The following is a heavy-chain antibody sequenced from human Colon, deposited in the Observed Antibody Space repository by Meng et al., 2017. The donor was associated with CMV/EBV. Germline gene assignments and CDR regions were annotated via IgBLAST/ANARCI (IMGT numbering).Heavy chain of an antibody. Sequence: GESLKISCAASGFTFTSYAMSWVRQAPGKGLEWVSAIVGGGGSRTYYADSVKGRFTISRDNSKSTLYLQINSPRVEDTAVYYCAKREYCSGSSCYTLNYYYYAVDVWGQGTTVTVSS. CDR2: IVGGGGSRT. V-gene: IGHV3-23*01. J-gene: IGHJ6*02. CDR1: GFTFTSYA. CDR3: AKREYCSGSSCYTLNYYYYAVDV. D-gene: IGHD2-15*01.